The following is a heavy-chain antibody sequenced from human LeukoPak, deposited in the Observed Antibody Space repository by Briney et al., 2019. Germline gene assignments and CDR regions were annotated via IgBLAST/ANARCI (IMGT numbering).Heavy chain of an antibody. J-gene: IGHJ5*02. CDR3: AREGDSSSVGWVDP. CDR2: IKEDGGEK. V-gene: IGHV3-7*01. CDR1: GFTLSSYW. D-gene: IGHD6-13*01. Sequence: GGSLRLSCAASGFTLSSYWMSWVRQAPGKGLEWVANIKEDGGEKYSVDSVKGRFTISRDNAMNSLYLEMNSLRAEDTALYYCAREGDSSSVGWVDPWGQGTLVTVSS.